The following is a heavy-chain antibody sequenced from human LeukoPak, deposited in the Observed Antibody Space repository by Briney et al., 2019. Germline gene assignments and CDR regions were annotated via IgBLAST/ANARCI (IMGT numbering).Heavy chain of an antibody. Sequence: GESLKISCKGSGYSFTSYWIGWVRQMPGKGLEWMGIIYPGDSDTRYSPSFQGQVTISADKSISTAYLQWSSLKASDTAMYYCARQGYSGYDPNWFDPSGQGTLVTVFS. D-gene: IGHD5-12*01. CDR1: GYSFTSYW. J-gene: IGHJ5*02. CDR3: ARQGYSGYDPNWFDP. V-gene: IGHV5-51*01. CDR2: IYPGDSDT.